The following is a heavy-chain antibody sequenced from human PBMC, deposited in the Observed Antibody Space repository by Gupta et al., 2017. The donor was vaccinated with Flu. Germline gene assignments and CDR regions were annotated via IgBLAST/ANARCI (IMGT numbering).Heavy chain of an antibody. V-gene: IGHV3-48*03. CDR3: ASKDYYGSG. Sequence: EVQLVESGGGLVQPGGSLRLSCAASGFTFSSYEMNWVRQAPGKGLEWVSYISSSGSTIYYADSVKGRFTISRDNAKNSLYLQMNSLRAEDTAGYYCASKDYYGSGWGQGTLVTVSS. CDR1: GFTFSSYE. J-gene: IGHJ4*02. CDR2: ISSSGSTI. D-gene: IGHD3-10*01.